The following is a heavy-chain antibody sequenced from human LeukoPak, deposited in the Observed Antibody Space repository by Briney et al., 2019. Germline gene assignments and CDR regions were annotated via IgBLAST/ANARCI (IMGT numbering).Heavy chain of an antibody. CDR3: ARHRRKVATITTFDY. Sequence: SETLSLTCTVSGGSISSSSYYWGWIRQPPGKGLEWIGSIYYSGSTYYNPSLNSPVTISVDTSKNQFSLKLSSVTAADTAVYYCARHRRKVATITTFDYWGQGTLVTVSS. J-gene: IGHJ4*02. D-gene: IGHD5-24*01. CDR2: IYYSGST. V-gene: IGHV4-39*01. CDR1: GGSISSSSYY.